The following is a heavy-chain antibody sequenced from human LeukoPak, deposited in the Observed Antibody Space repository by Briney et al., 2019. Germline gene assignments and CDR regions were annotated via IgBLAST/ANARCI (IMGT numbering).Heavy chain of an antibody. Sequence: ASVKVSCKASGYTFTSYGISWVRQAPGQGLEWMGWISAYNGNTNYAQKFQGRVTITADESTSTAYMELSSLRSEDTAVYYCARLTWGGVGTGKRITIFGVADYYYYMDVWGKGTTVTVSS. CDR1: GYTFTSYG. CDR2: ISAYNGNT. J-gene: IGHJ6*03. CDR3: ARLTWGGVGTGKRITIFGVADYYYYMDV. D-gene: IGHD3-3*01. V-gene: IGHV1-18*01.